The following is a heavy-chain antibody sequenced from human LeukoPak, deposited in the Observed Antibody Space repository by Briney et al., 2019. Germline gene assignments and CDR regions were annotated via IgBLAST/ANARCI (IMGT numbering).Heavy chain of an antibody. Sequence: ASVKVSCKASGGTFSSYAISWVRQAPGQGLEWMGRIIPILGIANYAQKFQGRVTITADKSTSTAYMELSSLRSEDTAVYYCARGYSSGWSNMNFDYWGQGTLVTVSS. CDR1: GGTFSSYA. CDR3: ARGYSSGWSNMNFDY. V-gene: IGHV1-69*04. D-gene: IGHD6-19*01. J-gene: IGHJ4*02. CDR2: IIPILGIA.